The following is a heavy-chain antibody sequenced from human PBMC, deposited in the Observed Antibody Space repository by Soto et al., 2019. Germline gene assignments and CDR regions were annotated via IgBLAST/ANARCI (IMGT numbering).Heavy chain of an antibody. J-gene: IGHJ4*02. V-gene: IGHV1-18*01. D-gene: IGHD1-26*01. CDR1: GYTFTRSG. CDR2: ISTYNGDT. CDR3: ARDDSGFSGSHYIDYFNY. Sequence: ASVKVSCKASGYTFTRSGISWVRQAPGQGLEWMGWISTYNGDTNYAQTFQGRVTMTTDTSTSTVHMELRSLRSDDTAVYYCARDDSGFSGSHYIDYFNYWGQGALVTVPS.